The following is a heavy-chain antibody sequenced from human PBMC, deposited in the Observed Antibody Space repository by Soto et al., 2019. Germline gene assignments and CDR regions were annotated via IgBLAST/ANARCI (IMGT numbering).Heavy chain of an antibody. CDR2: ISYDGSNK. D-gene: IGHD3-10*01. Sequence: GGSLRLSCVASGFTFSSYGMHWVRQAPGKGLEWVAVISYDGSNKYYADSVKGRFTISRDNSKNTLYLQMNSLRAEDTAVYYCAKDLVVRGGYNWFDPWGQGTLVTVSS. J-gene: IGHJ5*02. CDR1: GFTFSSYG. CDR3: AKDLVVRGGYNWFDP. V-gene: IGHV3-30*18.